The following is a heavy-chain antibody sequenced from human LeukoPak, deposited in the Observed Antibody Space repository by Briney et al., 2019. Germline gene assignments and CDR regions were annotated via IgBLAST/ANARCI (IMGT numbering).Heavy chain of an antibody. CDR1: GGSISSGSYY. Sequence: PSQTLSLTCSVSGGSISSGSYYWSWIGQPAGKGLEWIGRIYTSGSTNYNPSLKSRVTISVDTSKNQFSLKLSSVTAADTAVYYCARVALLNFLARHHGYFDLWGRGTLVTVSS. V-gene: IGHV4-61*02. CDR3: ARVALLNFLARHHGYFDL. J-gene: IGHJ2*01. CDR2: IYTSGST. D-gene: IGHD2/OR15-2a*01.